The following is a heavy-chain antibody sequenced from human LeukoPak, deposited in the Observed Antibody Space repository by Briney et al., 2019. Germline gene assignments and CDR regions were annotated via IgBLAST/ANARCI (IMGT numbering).Heavy chain of an antibody. J-gene: IGHJ4*02. CDR1: GFTFSSYS. V-gene: IGHV3-48*04. CDR3: ATYRQVLLPFES. Sequence: PGGSLRLSCAASGFTFSSYSMNWVRQAPGKGLEWVSYISSSSSTIYYADSVKGRFTISRDNAKNSLYLQTNSLRAEDTAIYYCATYRQVLLPFESWDQGTLVTVSS. CDR2: ISSSSSTI. D-gene: IGHD2-8*02.